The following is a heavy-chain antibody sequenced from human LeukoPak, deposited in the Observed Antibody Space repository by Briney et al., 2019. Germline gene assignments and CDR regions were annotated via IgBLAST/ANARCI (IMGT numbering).Heavy chain of an antibody. CDR1: GGTFSSYA. Sequence: ASVKVSCEASGGTFSSYAISWVRQAPGQGLEWMGGIIPIFGTANYAQKFQGRVTITADESTTTAYMELSSLISEDTAVYYCLIVLVPAAMGYWGQGTLVTVSS. V-gene: IGHV1-69*13. CDR2: IIPIFGTA. CDR3: LIVLVPAAMGY. D-gene: IGHD2-2*01. J-gene: IGHJ4*02.